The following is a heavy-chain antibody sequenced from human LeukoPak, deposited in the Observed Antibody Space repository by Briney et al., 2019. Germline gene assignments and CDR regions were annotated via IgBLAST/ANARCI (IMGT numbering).Heavy chain of an antibody. J-gene: IGHJ4*02. CDR2: ISSSSSYT. CDR1: GFTFSDYY. CDR3: ARVRGYSGYEMWGRGYFDY. D-gene: IGHD5-12*01. Sequence: TGGSLRLSCAASGFTFSDYYMSWIRQAPGKGLEWVSYISSSSSYTNYADSVKGRFTISRDNAKNSLYLQMNSLRAEDTAVYYCARVRGYSGYEMWGRGYFDYWGQGTLVTVSS. V-gene: IGHV3-11*06.